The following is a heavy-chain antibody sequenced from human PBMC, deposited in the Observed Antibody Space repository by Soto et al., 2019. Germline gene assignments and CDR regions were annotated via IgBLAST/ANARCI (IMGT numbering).Heavy chain of an antibody. D-gene: IGHD2-2*01. CDR1: GYTFTGYY. Sequence: PEASVKVSCKASGYTFTGYYMHWVRQAPGQGLEWMGWINPNSGGTNYAQKFQGWVTMTRDTSISTAYMELSRLRSDDTAVYYCASGEYQLLVRGPNDAFDIWGQGTMVTVSS. CDR3: ASGEYQLLVRGPNDAFDI. J-gene: IGHJ3*02. CDR2: INPNSGGT. V-gene: IGHV1-2*04.